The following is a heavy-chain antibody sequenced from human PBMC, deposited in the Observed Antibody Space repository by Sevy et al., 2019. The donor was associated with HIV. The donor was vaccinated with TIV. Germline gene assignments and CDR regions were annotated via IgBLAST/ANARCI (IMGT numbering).Heavy chain of an antibody. CDR3: ARAYRSMLAAIYFDY. Sequence: APVKVSCKASGYTFTSYGISWVRQAPGQGLEWMGWISAYNGNTNYAQKLQGRVTMTTDTSTSTAYMELRSLRSDDTAVYYCARAYRSMLAAIYFDYWGQGTLVTVSS. V-gene: IGHV1-18*01. CDR1: GYTFTSYG. D-gene: IGHD2-2*02. CDR2: ISAYNGNT. J-gene: IGHJ4*02.